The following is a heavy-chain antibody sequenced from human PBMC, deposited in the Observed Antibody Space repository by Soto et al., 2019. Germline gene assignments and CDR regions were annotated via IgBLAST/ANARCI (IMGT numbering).Heavy chain of an antibody. V-gene: IGHV4-30-4*01. Sequence: QVQLQESGPGLVKPSQTLSLTCTVSGDSMGSGDYYWTWIRQPPGKGLEWIGYIYYLGTTSYNPYLWTRVNITLDTSKDHLSLRLTSVTAADTAVYYCARCSTYYGFQTSGHGTLVTVSS. CDR1: GDSMGSGDYY. CDR3: ARCSTYYGFQT. CDR2: IYYLGTT. D-gene: IGHD3-10*01. J-gene: IGHJ5*01.